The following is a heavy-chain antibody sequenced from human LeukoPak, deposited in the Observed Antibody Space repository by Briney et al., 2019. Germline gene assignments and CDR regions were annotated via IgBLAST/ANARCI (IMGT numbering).Heavy chain of an antibody. V-gene: IGHV4-34*01. J-gene: IGHJ4*02. CDR2: INHSGST. CDR3: ARVSVAGTGDYFDY. Sequence: SETLSLTCAVYGGSFSGYYWSWIRQPPGKGLEWIGEINHSGSTNYNPSLKSRVTISVDTSKNQFSLKLSSVTAADTAVYYCARVSVAGTGDYFDYWGQGTLVTVSS. CDR1: GGSFSGYY. D-gene: IGHD6-19*01.